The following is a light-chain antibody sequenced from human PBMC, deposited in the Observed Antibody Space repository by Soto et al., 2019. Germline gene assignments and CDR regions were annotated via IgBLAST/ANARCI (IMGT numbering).Light chain of an antibody. CDR1: GSNIGSNF. J-gene: IGLJ2*01. CDR2: RNN. Sequence: QSALTQPPSASGTPGQRVSISCSGSGSNIGSNFVYWYQQLPGTAPKLLMYRNNQRPSGVPDRFSGSKSGTSASLAISGLRSEDEGDYYCATWDDTLIGVVFGGGTKLTVL. V-gene: IGLV1-47*01. CDR3: ATWDDTLIGVV.